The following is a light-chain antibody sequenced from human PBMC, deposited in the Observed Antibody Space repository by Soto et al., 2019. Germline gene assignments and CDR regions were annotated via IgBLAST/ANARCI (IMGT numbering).Light chain of an antibody. CDR2: DVR. V-gene: IGLV2-11*01. CDR1: SSDIGGYSF. CDR3: CSYAGTYSVI. J-gene: IGLJ2*01. Sequence: QSALTQPPSVSGSPGQSVTISCSGTSSDIGGYSFVSWYQQHPGNTPKLIIYDVRNRPSGVPDRFSGSKSGNTASLTISGLQAEDEADYYCCSYAGTYSVIFGGGTKL.